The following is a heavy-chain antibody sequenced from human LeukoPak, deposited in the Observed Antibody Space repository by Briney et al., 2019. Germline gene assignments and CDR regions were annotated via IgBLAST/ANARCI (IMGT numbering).Heavy chain of an antibody. CDR3: AKKGETGSSYAGFDS. CDR1: GFTFRNYG. V-gene: IGHV3-30*18. J-gene: IGHJ4*02. CDR2: ISYDGSAK. Sequence: GRSLRLSCAASGFTFRNYGRHWVRQVPGKGLEWVAVISYDGSAKYYLDSVNGRFTISRDNSRNTVSLQMDSLRPEDTAVYYCAKKGETGSSYAGFDSWGQGTLVTVSS. D-gene: IGHD3-10*01.